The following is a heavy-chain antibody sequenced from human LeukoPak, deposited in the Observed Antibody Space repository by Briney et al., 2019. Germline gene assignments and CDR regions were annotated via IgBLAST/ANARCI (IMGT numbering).Heavy chain of an antibody. CDR3: AKDIFRWTFDY. CDR1: GFPFSVAA. CDR2: IGGDTLI. J-gene: IGHJ4*02. V-gene: IGHV3-23*01. D-gene: IGHD3/OR15-3a*01. Sequence: PGGSLRLSCVASGFPFSVAAMNWVRQSPGTGLEWVAGIGGDTLIHYADSVQGRFTISRDNSWNTLYLEMHGLRVDDTAVYYCAKDIFRWTFDYWGRGILVTVSS.